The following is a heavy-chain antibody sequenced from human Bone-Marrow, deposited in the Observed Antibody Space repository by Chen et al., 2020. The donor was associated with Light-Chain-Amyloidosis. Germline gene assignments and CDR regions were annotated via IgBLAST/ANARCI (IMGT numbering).Heavy chain of an antibody. J-gene: IGHJ4*02. V-gene: IGHV5-51*01. CDR2: IYPDDSDA. Sequence: EVQLEQSGPEVKKPGESLKIPCKGPGYTFPDYWIGWVRQMPGKGLEWMGVIYPDDSDARYSPSFEGQVTISADKSITTAYLQWRSLKASDTAMYYCARRRDGYNFDYWGQGTLVTVSS. CDR3: ARRRDGYNFDY. CDR1: GYTFPDYW. D-gene: IGHD5-12*01.